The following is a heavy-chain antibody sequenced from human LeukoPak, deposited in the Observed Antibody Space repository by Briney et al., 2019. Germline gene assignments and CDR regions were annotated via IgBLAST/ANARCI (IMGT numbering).Heavy chain of an antibody. CDR1: GFTFSSYG. CDR3: AKSVREGPTTGYSGYDYGYFDY. J-gene: IGHJ4*02. D-gene: IGHD5-12*01. CDR2: ISGSGGST. V-gene: IGHV3-23*01. Sequence: GGSLRLSCAASGFTFSSYGMSWVRQAPGKGLEWVSAISGSGGSTYYADSVKGRFTISRDNSKNTLYLQMNSLRDEDTAVYYCAKSVREGPTTGYSGYDYGYFDYWGQGTLVTVSS.